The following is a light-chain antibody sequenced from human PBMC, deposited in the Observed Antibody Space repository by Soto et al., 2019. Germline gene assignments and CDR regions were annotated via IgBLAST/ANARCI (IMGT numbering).Light chain of an antibody. Sequence: QSALTQPASVSGSVGQSITISCTGTCSDVGGYDFVSWYQHHPGKAPKLIIYEVRTRPSGVSDRFSGSKSGNTASLTISGLQAEDEADYYCSSYTSDWGVFGTGTKLTVL. J-gene: IGLJ1*01. CDR1: CSDVGGYDF. CDR2: EVR. CDR3: SSYTSDWGV. V-gene: IGLV2-14*01.